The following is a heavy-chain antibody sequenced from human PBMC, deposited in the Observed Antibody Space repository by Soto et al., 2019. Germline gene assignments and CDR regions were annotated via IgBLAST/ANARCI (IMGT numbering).Heavy chain of an antibody. V-gene: IGHV4-31*02. D-gene: IGHD1-1*01. CDR2: INHRGSL. CDR3: ARELPQRQGRNMDV. Sequence: WTWIRHRPGEGLEWFGYINHRGSLYYNPSLKSRVSMSVDTSKNQFSLNLSSVTAADTAVYYCARELPQRQGRNMDVLGQGTTVTVSS. J-gene: IGHJ6*02.